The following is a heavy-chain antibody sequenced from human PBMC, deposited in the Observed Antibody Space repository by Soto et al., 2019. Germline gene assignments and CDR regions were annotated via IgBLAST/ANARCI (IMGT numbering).Heavy chain of an antibody. Sequence: QITLKESGPTLVKPTQTLTLTCTFSGFSLSTSGVGVGCIRQPPGKALEWLAVIYWDDDKGYSPSLKNRLTITKDTSKNQVVLTMTNMDPVDTATYYCAHTVGLVVVTSEDEYFQHWGQGTQVTVSS. CDR2: IYWDDDK. J-gene: IGHJ1*01. D-gene: IGHD2-15*01. V-gene: IGHV2-5*02. CDR1: GFSLSTSGVG. CDR3: AHTVGLVVVTSEDEYFQH.